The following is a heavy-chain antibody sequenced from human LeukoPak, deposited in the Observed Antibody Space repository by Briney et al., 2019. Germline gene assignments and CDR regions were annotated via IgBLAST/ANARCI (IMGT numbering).Heavy chain of an antibody. CDR1: GGSXXXXX. V-gene: IGHV4-59*01. Sequence: SETLSXTCTVSGGSXXXXXXXWIGQPPPXXLEWIGYMNYNGSTXXNLSLQSRXTTXVDTAKNQFSLKVNSVTAADTAVYYCARGEPVDYWGQGTLVTVSS. CDR3: ARGEPVDY. J-gene: IGHJ4*02. CDR2: MNYNGST. D-gene: IGHD1-14*01.